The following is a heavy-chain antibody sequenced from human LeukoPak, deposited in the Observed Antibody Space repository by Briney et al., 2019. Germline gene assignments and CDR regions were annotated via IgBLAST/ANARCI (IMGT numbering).Heavy chain of an antibody. CDR3: ASRLYYYDSSGYGPKLDY. J-gene: IGHJ4*02. CDR1: GFTVSSNY. V-gene: IGHV3-53*01. D-gene: IGHD3-22*01. Sequence: GGSLRLSCAAPGFTVSSNYMSWVRQAPGKGLEWVSVIYSGGSTYYADSVKGRLTISRDNSKNTLYLQMNSLRAEDTAVYYCASRLYYYDSSGYGPKLDYWGQGTLVTVSS. CDR2: IYSGGST.